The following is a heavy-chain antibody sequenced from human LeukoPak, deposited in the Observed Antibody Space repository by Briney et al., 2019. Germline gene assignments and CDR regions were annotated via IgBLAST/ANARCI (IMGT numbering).Heavy chain of an antibody. CDR3: ARVMGRYCSSTSCYVDY. D-gene: IGHD2-2*01. CDR1: GFTFSSYG. CDR2: VSNSGDYI. J-gene: IGHJ4*02. V-gene: IGHV3-23*01. Sequence: GGTLRLSCAASGFTFSSYGMSWVRQAPGKGLEWVSSVSNSGDYIHYADSVKGRFTISRDNSKNTLYLQMNSLRAEDTAVYYCARVMGRYCSSTSCYVDYWGQGTLVTVSS.